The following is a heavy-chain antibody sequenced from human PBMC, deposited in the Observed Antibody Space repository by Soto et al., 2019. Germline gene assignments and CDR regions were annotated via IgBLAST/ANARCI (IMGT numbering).Heavy chain of an antibody. V-gene: IGHV4-30-2*01. CDR2: IYHSGST. J-gene: IGHJ4*02. CDR1: GGSISSGGYS. D-gene: IGHD3-22*01. CDR3: ARAGMIVVDPFDY. Sequence: SETLSLTCAVSGGSISSGGYSWSWIRQPPGKGLEWIGYIYHSGSTYYSPSLKSRVTISVDRSKNQFSLKLSSVTAADTAVYYCARAGMIVVDPFDYWGQGTLVTVSS.